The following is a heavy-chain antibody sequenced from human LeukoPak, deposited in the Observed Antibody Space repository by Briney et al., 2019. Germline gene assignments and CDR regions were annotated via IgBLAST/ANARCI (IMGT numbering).Heavy chain of an antibody. V-gene: IGHV4-34*01. CDR3: ARGDEVSPDY. D-gene: IGHD1-14*01. CDR2: ISHSGST. CDR1: GGSFSGYY. J-gene: IGHJ4*02. Sequence: SETLSLTCAVYGGSFSGYYWSWIRQPPGKGLEWIGEISHSGSTNYDPSLKSRVTISVDTSKNQFSLKLSSVTAADTAVYYCARGDEVSPDYWGQGTLVTVSS.